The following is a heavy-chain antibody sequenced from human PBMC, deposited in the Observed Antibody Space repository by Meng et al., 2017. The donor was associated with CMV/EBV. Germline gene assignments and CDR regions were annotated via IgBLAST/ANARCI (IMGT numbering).Heavy chain of an antibody. CDR1: GYTFTGYY. CDR2: INPNSGGT. CDR3: AISMVRGVNRPLDY. V-gene: IGHV1-2*02. Sequence: KASGYTFTGYYMHWVRQAPGQGLEWMGWINPNSGGTNYAQKFQGRVTMTRDTSISTAYMELSRLRSGDTAVYYCAISMVRGVNRPLDYWGQGTLVTVSS. D-gene: IGHD3-10*01. J-gene: IGHJ4*02.